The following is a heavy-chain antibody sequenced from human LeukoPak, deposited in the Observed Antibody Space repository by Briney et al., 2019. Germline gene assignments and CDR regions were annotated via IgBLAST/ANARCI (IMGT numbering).Heavy chain of an antibody. V-gene: IGHV4-59*08. CDR1: GGSLSSYH. Sequence: PSETLSLTCTLSGGSLSSYHWSWFRLPPGKGLEWMGHVFYTGKAAYSPSLTGRLTISVDTSKNQFSLRLASVSAADTAVYFCARLSRGAGAAKTFDYWGQGILVTVSS. CDR2: VFYTGKA. D-gene: IGHD1-26*01. CDR3: ARLSRGAGAAKTFDY. J-gene: IGHJ4*02.